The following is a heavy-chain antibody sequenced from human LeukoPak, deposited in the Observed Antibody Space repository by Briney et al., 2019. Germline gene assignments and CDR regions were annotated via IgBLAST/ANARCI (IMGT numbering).Heavy chain of an antibody. CDR1: AFTSVSYE. D-gene: IGHD2-2*01. CDR3: ARRYCSSTTCTLDY. Sequence: GSLRLSWAAAAFTSVSYEIKCVRQAAGRVREWVAYIISSGRTIYYADSVKGRLTTSRDNAKKSLYLQMNSLGAEDTAIYYCARRYCSSTTCTLDYWGQGTLITVSS. V-gene: IGHV3-48*03. CDR2: IISSGRTI. J-gene: IGHJ4*02.